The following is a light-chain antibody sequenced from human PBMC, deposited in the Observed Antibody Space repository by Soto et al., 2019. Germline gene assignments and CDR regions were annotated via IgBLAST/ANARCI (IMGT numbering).Light chain of an antibody. V-gene: IGKV3-15*01. CDR2: GAS. Sequence: EIVLTQSPATLSLSPGERATLSCMASQSVSSNLAWYQQKPGQAPRLLTYGASTRATGIPARFSGSGSGTEFTLTISSLQPEDFAVYYCQQYYNWPRTFGQGTKVDIK. CDR1: QSVSSN. CDR3: QQYYNWPRT. J-gene: IGKJ1*01.